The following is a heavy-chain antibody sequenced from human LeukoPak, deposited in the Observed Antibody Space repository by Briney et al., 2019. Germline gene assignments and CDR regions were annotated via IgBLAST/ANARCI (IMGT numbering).Heavy chain of an antibody. CDR2: ISDSGHRE. Sequence: GGSLRLSCAASGFTFSGSAMSWVRQVSGKGLEWVSGISDSGHREYYADSVKGRLTISRDNSMNTLYLQMNSLRAEDTAVYYCARDLLWFGELYPGVDYWGQGTLVNVSS. J-gene: IGHJ4*02. D-gene: IGHD3-10*01. V-gene: IGHV3-23*01. CDR1: GFTFSGSA. CDR3: ARDLLWFGELYPGVDY.